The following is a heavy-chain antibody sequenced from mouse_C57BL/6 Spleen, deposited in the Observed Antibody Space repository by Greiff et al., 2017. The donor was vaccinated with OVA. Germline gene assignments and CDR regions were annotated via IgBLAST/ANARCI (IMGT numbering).Heavy chain of an antibody. Sequence: QVQLKQPGAELVKPGASVKLSCKASGYTFTSYWMQWVKQRPGQGLEWIGEIDPSDSYTNYNQKFKGKATLTVDTSSSTAYMQLSSLTSEDSAVYYCARRTSLLRYFDVWGTGTTVTVSS. CDR1: GYTFTSYW. V-gene: IGHV1-50*01. CDR3: ARRTSLLRYFDV. D-gene: IGHD1-2*01. J-gene: IGHJ1*03. CDR2: IDPSDSYT.